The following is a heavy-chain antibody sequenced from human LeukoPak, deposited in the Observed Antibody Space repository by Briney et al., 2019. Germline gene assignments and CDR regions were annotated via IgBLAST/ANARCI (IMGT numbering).Heavy chain of an antibody. V-gene: IGHV3-74*01. CDR2: INTDGSST. CDR3: AKGVYYGSGSYSHRLAFDI. J-gene: IGHJ3*02. D-gene: IGHD3-10*01. CDR1: GFPFSNYW. Sequence: GGSLRLSCAASGFPFSNYWMHWVRQAPGKGLVWVSRINTDGSSTSYVDSVKGRFTISRDNSKNTLYLQMNSLRAEDTAVYYCAKGVYYGSGSYSHRLAFDIWGQGTMVTVSS.